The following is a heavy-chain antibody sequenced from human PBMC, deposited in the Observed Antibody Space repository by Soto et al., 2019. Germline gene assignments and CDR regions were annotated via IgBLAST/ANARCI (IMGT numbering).Heavy chain of an antibody. CDR3: ARDLDGLHDDTSGPFPRPG. V-gene: IGHV4-30-4*01. J-gene: IGHJ1*01. CDR1: GGSISSDDYY. D-gene: IGHD3-22*01. CDR2: IHSSGSI. Sequence: SETLSLTCTVSGGSISSDDYYWSWIRQAPGRGLEWIGYIHSSGSIYYNPSLKSRATMSIDTAGNQFSLKVSSVTVADTAVYYCARDLDGLHDDTSGPFPRPGWGRGTLVTVPQ.